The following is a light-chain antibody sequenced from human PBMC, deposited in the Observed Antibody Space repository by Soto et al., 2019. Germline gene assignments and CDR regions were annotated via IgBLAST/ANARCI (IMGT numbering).Light chain of an antibody. CDR1: QSISSY. CDR2: GAS. CDR3: QQSYDMLTWT. Sequence: ITPATSLISASVGKRENITFRESQSISSYLNWYQQKPGKAPKLLIYGASSLQTGIPPRFSGRRSGTEFILTISSLQPEDSATYFCQQSYDMLTWTFGQGTKVDI. V-gene: IGKV1-39*01. J-gene: IGKJ1*01.